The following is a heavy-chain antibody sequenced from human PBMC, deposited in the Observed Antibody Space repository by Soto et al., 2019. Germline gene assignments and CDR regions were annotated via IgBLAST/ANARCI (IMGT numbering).Heavy chain of an antibody. CDR1: GGSISSGGYS. CDR3: ARGGIAAAGRRNNWFDP. D-gene: IGHD6-13*01. J-gene: IGHJ5*02. Sequence: PSETLSLTCAVSGGSISSGGYSWSWIRRPPGKGLEWIGYIYHSGSTYYNPSLKSRVTISVDRSKNQFSLKLSSVTAADTAVYYCARGGIAAAGRRNNWFDPWGQGTLVTVSS. V-gene: IGHV4-30-2*01. CDR2: IYHSGST.